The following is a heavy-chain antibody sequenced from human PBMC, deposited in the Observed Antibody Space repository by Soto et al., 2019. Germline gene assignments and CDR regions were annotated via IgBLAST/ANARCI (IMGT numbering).Heavy chain of an antibody. CDR1: GFTFSTYG. D-gene: IGHD6-13*01. CDR3: AKDESWYLLSYAFEI. CDR2: ISNDGSYK. V-gene: IGHV3-30*18. Sequence: GGSLRLSCAASGFTFSTYGMHWVRQTPGKGLEWVAVISNDGSYKQYADTVKGRFTISRDNSKDTLSLQMSNLRAEDTAVYYCAKDESWYLLSYAFEIWGQGTMVTVSS. J-gene: IGHJ3*02.